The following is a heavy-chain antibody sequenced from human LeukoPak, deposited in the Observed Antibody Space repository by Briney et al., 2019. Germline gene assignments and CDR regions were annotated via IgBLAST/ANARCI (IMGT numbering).Heavy chain of an antibody. CDR3: AREGRGGWLQDPPLGMDV. V-gene: IGHV4-61*08. Sequence: PSETLSLTCTVSGGSISSGANYWSWIRQPPGKVLEWIGYIYYSGSTNYNPSLKSRVTISVDTSKNQFSLKLSSVTAADTAVYYCAREGRGGWLQDPPLGMDVWGQGTTVTVSS. D-gene: IGHD5-24*01. CDR2: IYYSGST. J-gene: IGHJ6*02. CDR1: GGSISSGANY.